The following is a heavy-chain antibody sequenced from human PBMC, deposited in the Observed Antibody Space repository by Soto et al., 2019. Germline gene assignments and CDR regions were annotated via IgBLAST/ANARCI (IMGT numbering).Heavy chain of an antibody. CDR2: ISYDGSNK. Sequence: GGSLRLSCAASGFTFSSYAMHWVRQAPGKGLEWVAVISYDGSNKYYADSVKGRFTSSRDNSKNTLYLQMNSLRAEDTAVYYCANDSPSDNWFDPWGQGTLVTVSS. CDR3: ANDSPSDNWFDP. V-gene: IGHV3-30-3*02. J-gene: IGHJ5*02. CDR1: GFTFSSYA.